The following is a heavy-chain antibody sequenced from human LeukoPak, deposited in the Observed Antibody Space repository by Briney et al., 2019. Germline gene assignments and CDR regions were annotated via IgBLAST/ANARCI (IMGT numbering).Heavy chain of an antibody. J-gene: IGHJ4*02. CDR3: ARGFRSRNSSGFFDY. D-gene: IGHD3-22*01. Sequence: SETLPLTCTVSGGSISSYYWSWIRQPAGKGLEWIGRIYTSGSTNYNPSLKSRVTMSVDTSKNQFSLKLSSVTAADTAVYYCARGFRSRNSSGFFDYWGQGTLVTVSS. CDR1: GGSISSYY. V-gene: IGHV4-4*07. CDR2: IYTSGST.